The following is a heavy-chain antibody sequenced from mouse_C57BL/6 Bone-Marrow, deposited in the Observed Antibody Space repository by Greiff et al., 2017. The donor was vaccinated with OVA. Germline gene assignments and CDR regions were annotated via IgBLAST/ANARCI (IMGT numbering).Heavy chain of an antibody. V-gene: IGHV1-52*01. CDR2: IDPSDSET. CDR3: ARSGGLTGSWFAY. J-gene: IGHJ3*01. CDR1: GYTFTSYW. Sequence: QVQLKQPGAELVRPGSSVKLSCKASGYTFTSYWMHWVKQRPIQGLEWIGNIDPSDSETHYNQKFKDKATLTVDKSSSTAYMQLSSLTSEDSAVYYCARSGGLTGSWFAYWGQGTLVTVSA. D-gene: IGHD4-1*01.